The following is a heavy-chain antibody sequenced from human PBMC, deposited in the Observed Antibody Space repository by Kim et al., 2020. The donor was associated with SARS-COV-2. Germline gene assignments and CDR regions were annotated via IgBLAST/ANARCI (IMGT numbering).Heavy chain of an antibody. CDR1: GDSISSNY. D-gene: IGHD3-9*01. V-gene: IGHV4-59*01. CDR3: ARLSSYYDILTASHYYHYGMDV. J-gene: IGHJ6*02. CDR2: IYYSGST. Sequence: SETLSLTCTVSGDSISSNYWSWIRQPPGKGLEWIGYIYYSGSTNYNPSLKSRVTISVDTSKNQISLMLISVTAADTAIYYCARLSSYYDILTASHYYHYGMDVWGQGTTVTVSS.